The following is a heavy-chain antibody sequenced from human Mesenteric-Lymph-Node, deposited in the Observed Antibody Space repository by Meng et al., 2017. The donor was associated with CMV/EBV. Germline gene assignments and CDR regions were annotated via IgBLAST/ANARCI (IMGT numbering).Heavy chain of an antibody. Sequence: GGSLRLSCAASGFTFSSYAMSWVRQAPGKGLEWVSAISGSGAGTYYADSVKGRFTISRDNSKNTLYLQMNSLRAEDTAVYYCAKGGPAAPDPRYFQHWGQGTLVTVSS. J-gene: IGHJ1*01. V-gene: IGHV3-23*01. CDR3: AKGGPAAPDPRYFQH. D-gene: IGHD2-2*01. CDR2: ISGSGAGT. CDR1: GFTFSSYA.